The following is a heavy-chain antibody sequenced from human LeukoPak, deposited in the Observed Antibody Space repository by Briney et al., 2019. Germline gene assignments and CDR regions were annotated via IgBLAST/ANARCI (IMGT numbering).Heavy chain of an antibody. Sequence: ASVNVSCKASGYTFTSYDINWVRQATGQGLEWMGWMNPNSGNTRYAQKFQGRVTMTRNTSISTAYMELSSLRSEDTAVYYCARSGRTFRFDPWGQGTLVTVSS. CDR2: MNPNSGNT. V-gene: IGHV1-8*01. CDR3: ARSGRTFRFDP. D-gene: IGHD5-12*01. J-gene: IGHJ5*02. CDR1: GYTFTSYD.